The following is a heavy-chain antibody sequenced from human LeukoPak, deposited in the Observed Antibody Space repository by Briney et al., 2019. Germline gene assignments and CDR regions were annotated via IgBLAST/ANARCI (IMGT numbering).Heavy chain of an antibody. V-gene: IGHV3-23*01. D-gene: IGHD6-19*01. CDR1: GFTFSSYD. J-gene: IGHJ4*02. Sequence: GGSLRLSCAASGFTFSSYDMSWVRQAPGKGLEWVSAISGSGGSTYYADSVKGRFTISRDNSKNTLYLQMNSLRAEDTAVYYCAKARSGWYGVEDYWGQGTLVTVSS. CDR3: AKARSGWYGVEDY. CDR2: ISGSGGST.